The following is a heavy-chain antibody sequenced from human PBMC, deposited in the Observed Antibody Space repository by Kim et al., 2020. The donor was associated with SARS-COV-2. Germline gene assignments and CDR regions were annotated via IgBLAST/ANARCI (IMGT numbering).Heavy chain of an antibody. CDR2: INHSGST. D-gene: IGHD5-18*01. Sequence: SETLSLTCAVYGGSFSGYYWSWIRQPPGKGLEWIGEINHSGSTNYNPSLKSRVTISVDTSKNQFSLKLSSVTAADTAVYHCARGGYSYGYYFDYWGQGTL. CDR3: ARGGYSYGYYFDY. J-gene: IGHJ4*02. CDR1: GGSFSGYY. V-gene: IGHV4-34*01.